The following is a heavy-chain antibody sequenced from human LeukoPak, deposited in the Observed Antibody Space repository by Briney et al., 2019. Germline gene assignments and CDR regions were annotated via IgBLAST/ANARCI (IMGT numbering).Heavy chain of an antibody. CDR2: ISGSVGST. D-gene: IGHD6-13*01. CDR1: RFTFSSYA. J-gene: IGHJ4*02. CDR3: AKGEVRAAAGTGFDY. Sequence: GGSLRLSRAPSRFTFSSYAMSWVRQAPRKGLEWVSAISGSVGSTYYADSVKGRFTISRDNSKNTLYLQMSSLRAEDTAVYHCAKGEVRAAAGTGFDYWGQGTLVTVSS. V-gene: IGHV3-23*01.